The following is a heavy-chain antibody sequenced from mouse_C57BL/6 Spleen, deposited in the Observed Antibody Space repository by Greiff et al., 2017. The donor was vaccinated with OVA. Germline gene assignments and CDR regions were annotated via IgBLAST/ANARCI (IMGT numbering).Heavy chain of an antibody. CDR1: GFTFSDYY. V-gene: IGHV5-16*01. J-gene: IGHJ1*03. CDR2: INYDGSST. CDR3: ARARDYDPYFDV. Sequence: EVKLMESEGGLVQPGSSMKLSCTASGFTFSDYYMAWVRQVPEKGLEWVANINYDGSSTYYLDSLKSRFIISGDNAKNILYLQMSSLKSEDTATYYCARARDYDPYFDVWGTGTTVTVSS. D-gene: IGHD2-4*01.